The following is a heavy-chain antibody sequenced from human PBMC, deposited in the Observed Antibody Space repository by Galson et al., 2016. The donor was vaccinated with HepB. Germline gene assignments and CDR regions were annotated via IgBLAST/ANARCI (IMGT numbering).Heavy chain of an antibody. CDR3: TRQVPITMVRGVLPKYDDYYYYMDV. J-gene: IGHJ6*03. CDR2: IRNKAYSYAT. CDR1: GFTFSGST. V-gene: IGHV3-73*01. Sequence: SLRLSCAASGFTFSGSTMHWVRQASGKGLEWVGRIRNKAYSYATAYAASVKGRFTISRDDSKNTAYLQMNSLKTEDRAVYYCTRQVPITMVRGVLPKYDDYYYYMDVWGKGTTVTVSS. D-gene: IGHD3-10*01.